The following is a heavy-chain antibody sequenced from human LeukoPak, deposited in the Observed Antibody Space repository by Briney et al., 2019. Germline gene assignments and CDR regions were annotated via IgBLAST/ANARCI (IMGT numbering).Heavy chain of an antibody. J-gene: IGHJ4*02. V-gene: IGHV4-4*02. CDR1: GGSISSSNW. CDR2: IYHSGST. CDR3: ARDPDSSGHFDY. Sequence: PSETLSLTCTVSGGSISSSNWWSWVRQPPGKGLEWIGEIYHSGSTNYNPSLKSRVTISVDKSKNQFSLKLSSVTAADTAVYYCARDPDSSGHFDYWGQGTLVTVSS. D-gene: IGHD6-19*01.